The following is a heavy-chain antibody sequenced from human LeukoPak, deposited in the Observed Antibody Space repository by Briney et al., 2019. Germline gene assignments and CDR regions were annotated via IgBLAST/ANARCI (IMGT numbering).Heavy chain of an antibody. V-gene: IGHV1-46*01. CDR3: ARDQEGFDY. J-gene: IGHJ4*02. CDR2: IYPRDGST. CDR1: RYTFTSND. Sequence: GASVKVSCRASRYTFTSNDIHWVRQAPGQGLEWMGMIYPRDGSTSYAQKFQGRVTVTRDTSTSTVHMELSGLRSEDTAVYYCARDQEGFDYWGQGTLVTVSS.